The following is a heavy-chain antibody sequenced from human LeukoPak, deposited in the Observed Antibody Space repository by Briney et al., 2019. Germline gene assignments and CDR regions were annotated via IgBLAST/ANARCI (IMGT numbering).Heavy chain of an antibody. CDR3: ARVGTYYDILAGYYSTYFDY. D-gene: IGHD3-9*01. CDR2: INWNGGST. V-gene: IGHV3-20*04. Sequence: GGSLRLSCAASGFSFDDYGMSWVRQAPGKGLEWVSGINWNGGSTGYADSVKGRFTISRDNAKNSLYLQMNSLRAEDTALYYCARVGTYYDILAGYYSTYFDYWGQGTLVTVSS. J-gene: IGHJ4*02. CDR1: GFSFDDYG.